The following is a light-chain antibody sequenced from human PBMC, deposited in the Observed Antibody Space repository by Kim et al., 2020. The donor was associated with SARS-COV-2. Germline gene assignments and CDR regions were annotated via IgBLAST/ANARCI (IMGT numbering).Light chain of an antibody. Sequence: DIQMTQSPSSLSASVGDRVTIACRASQSISNYLNWYQQKPGKAPKLLIYAASSLQGGVPSRFSGSGSGTDFTLTISSLQPEDFATYYCQQSHTAPSLTFGGGTKVDIK. V-gene: IGKV1-39*01. J-gene: IGKJ4*01. CDR2: AAS. CDR3: QQSHTAPSLT. CDR1: QSISNY.